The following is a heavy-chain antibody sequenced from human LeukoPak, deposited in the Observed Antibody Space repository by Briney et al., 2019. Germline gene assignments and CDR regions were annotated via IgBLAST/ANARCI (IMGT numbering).Heavy chain of an antibody. CDR3: ARVLPFGYYYMDV. CDR1: GGSISSYY. Sequence: SETLSLTCTVSGGSISSYYWSWIRQPPGKGLEWIGYIYYSGSANYNPSLKSRVTISVDTSKNQFSLKLSSVTAADTAVYYCARVLPFGYYYMDVWGKGTTVTVSS. J-gene: IGHJ6*03. CDR2: IYYSGSA. V-gene: IGHV4-59*01. D-gene: IGHD3-16*01.